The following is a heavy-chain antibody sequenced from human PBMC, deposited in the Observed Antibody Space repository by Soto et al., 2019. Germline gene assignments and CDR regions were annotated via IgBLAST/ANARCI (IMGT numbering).Heavy chain of an antibody. D-gene: IGHD5-12*01. J-gene: IGHJ4*02. Sequence: EVQLLESGGGLVQPGGSLRLSCAASGFTFSSYAMSWVRQAPGKGLEWVSGISGSGGSTYYADSVKGRFTISRDNSKNTLYLQMNSLRAEDTAIYYCALIPWRRVATRDFDYWGQGTLVTVSS. CDR2: ISGSGGST. V-gene: IGHV3-23*01. CDR3: ALIPWRRVATRDFDY. CDR1: GFTFSSYA.